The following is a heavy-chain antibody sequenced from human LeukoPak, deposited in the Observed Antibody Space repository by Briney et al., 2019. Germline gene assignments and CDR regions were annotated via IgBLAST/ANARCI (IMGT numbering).Heavy chain of an antibody. V-gene: IGHV1-24*01. Sequence: GASVKVSCKVSGYTLTELSMHWVRQAPGKGLEWMGGFDPEDGETIYAQKFQGRVTMTEDTSTDTAYMELSSLRSEDTAVHYCATALRSPQPQYYDFWSGYYYLSHHYGMDVWGQGTTVTVSS. D-gene: IGHD3-3*01. CDR2: FDPEDGET. CDR3: ATALRSPQPQYYDFWSGYYYLSHHYGMDV. J-gene: IGHJ6*02. CDR1: GYTLTELS.